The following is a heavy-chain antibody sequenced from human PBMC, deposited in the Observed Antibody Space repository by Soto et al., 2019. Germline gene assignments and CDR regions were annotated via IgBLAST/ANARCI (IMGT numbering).Heavy chain of an antibody. CDR1: GYTFTSYY. J-gene: IGHJ6*02. CDR2: INPSGGST. D-gene: IGHD2-8*02. V-gene: IGHV1-46*03. Sequence: QVQLVQSGAEVKKPGASVKVSCKASGYTFTSYYMHWVRQAPGQGLEWMGIINPSGGSTSYAQKCQGRVTMTRDTSTSTVYMELSSLRSEDTAVYYCARELVNYYYGMDVWGQGTTVTVSS. CDR3: ARELVNYYYGMDV.